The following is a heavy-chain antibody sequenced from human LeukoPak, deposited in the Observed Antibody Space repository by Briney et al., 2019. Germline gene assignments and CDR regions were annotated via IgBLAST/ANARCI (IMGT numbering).Heavy chain of an antibody. D-gene: IGHD3-22*01. Sequence: PGRSLRLSCVASGFTFSDYGMFWVRQAPGKGLEWVAVISYDGGNTYYGDSVKGRFSISRDDSKNTLSLQMNSLRAEDTAVYYCARDREYYYDSSGPIDAFDIWGQGTMATVSS. V-gene: IGHV3-30*03. CDR3: ARDREYYYDSSGPIDAFDI. CDR2: ISYDGGNT. CDR1: GFTFSDYG. J-gene: IGHJ3*02.